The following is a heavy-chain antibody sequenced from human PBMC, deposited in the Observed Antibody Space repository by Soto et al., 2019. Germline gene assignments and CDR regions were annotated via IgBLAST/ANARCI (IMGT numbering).Heavy chain of an antibody. CDR1: GDSVSSNSAA. CDR3: ARVPASDFWSGSGKEAIDY. D-gene: IGHD3-3*01. J-gene: IGHJ4*02. CDR2: TYYRSKWYN. V-gene: IGHV6-1*01. Sequence: SQTLSLTCAISGDSVSSNSAAWNWIRRSPSRGLEWLGRTYYRSKWYNDYAVSVKSRITINPDTSKNQFSLQLNSVTPEDTAVYYCARVPASDFWSGSGKEAIDYWGQGTLVTVSS.